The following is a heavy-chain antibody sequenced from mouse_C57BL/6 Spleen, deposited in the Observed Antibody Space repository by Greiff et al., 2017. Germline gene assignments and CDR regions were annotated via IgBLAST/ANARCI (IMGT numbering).Heavy chain of an antibody. V-gene: IGHV5-9-1*02. D-gene: IGHD1-1*01. J-gene: IGHJ2*01. CDR2: ISSGGDYI. CDR3: TRDRWDYGSSYGDYFDY. Sequence: EVKLVESGEGLVKPGGSLKLSCAASGFTFSSYAMSWVRQTPEKRLEWVAYISSGGDYIYYADTVKGRFTISRDNARNTLYLQMSRLKSEDTAMYYCTRDRWDYGSSYGDYFDYWGQGTTLTVSS. CDR1: GFTFSSYA.